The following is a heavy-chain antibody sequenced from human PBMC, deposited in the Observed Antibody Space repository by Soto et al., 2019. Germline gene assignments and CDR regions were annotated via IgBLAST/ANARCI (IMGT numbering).Heavy chain of an antibody. Sequence: PGGSLRLSCAASGFTFSSYWMHWVRQAPGKGLVWVSRINSDGSSTSYAASVKGRFTISRDNTKNTLYLQINSLRAENTAVYYCARGLVVIRLGYGMDVWGQGTTVTVSS. CDR3: ARGLVVIRLGYGMDV. D-gene: IGHD3-22*01. CDR1: GFTFSSYW. J-gene: IGHJ6*02. V-gene: IGHV3-74*01. CDR2: INSDGSST.